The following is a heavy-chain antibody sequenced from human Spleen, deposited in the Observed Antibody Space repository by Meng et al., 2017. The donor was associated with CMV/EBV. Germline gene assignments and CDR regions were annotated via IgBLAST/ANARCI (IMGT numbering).Heavy chain of an antibody. Sequence: GGSLRLSCAASGFTFSHYTMSWVRQAPGKGLEWVSSVSSSGDDVFYADSVKGRFAIFRDTAKNLVYLQMNSLRAEDTAVYYCTRVGPRDAFDVWGQGTLVTVSS. V-gene: IGHV3-21*06. CDR1: GFTFSHYT. J-gene: IGHJ3*01. CDR3: TRVGPRDAFDV. D-gene: IGHD3/OR15-3a*01. CDR2: VSSSGDDV.